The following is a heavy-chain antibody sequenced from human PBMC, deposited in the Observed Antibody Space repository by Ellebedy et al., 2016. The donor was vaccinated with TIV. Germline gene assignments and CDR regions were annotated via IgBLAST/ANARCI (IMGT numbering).Heavy chain of an antibody. CDR3: AKDRAERYFYYYYMDV. D-gene: IGHD3-9*01. Sequence: GESLKISCAASGFTFSSYAMSWVRQAPRKGLEWVSAISGSGGSTYYADSVKGRFTISRDNSKNTLYLQMNSLRAEDTAVYYCAKDRAERYFYYYYMDVWGKGTTVTVSS. CDR1: GFTFSSYA. V-gene: IGHV3-23*01. J-gene: IGHJ6*03. CDR2: ISGSGGST.